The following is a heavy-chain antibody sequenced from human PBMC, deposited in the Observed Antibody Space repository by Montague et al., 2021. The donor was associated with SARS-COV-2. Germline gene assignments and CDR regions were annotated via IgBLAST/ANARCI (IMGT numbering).Heavy chain of an antibody. J-gene: IGHJ4*02. CDR3: AKSAYSSSWYSDY. Sequence: SLRLSCAASGFTFSSFAMHWVRQAPGKGLEWVAVIWYDGSNEYYADSVKGRFTISRDNSKNTAYLQINGLRLEDTAVYYCAKSAYSSSWYSDYWGQGTPVTVSS. CDR1: GFTFSSFA. D-gene: IGHD6-13*01. V-gene: IGHV3-30-3*02. CDR2: IWYDGSNE.